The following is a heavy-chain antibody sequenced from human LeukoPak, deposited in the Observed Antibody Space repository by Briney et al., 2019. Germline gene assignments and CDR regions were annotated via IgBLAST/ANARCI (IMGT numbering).Heavy chain of an antibody. J-gene: IGHJ4*02. V-gene: IGHV3-23*01. D-gene: IGHD3-10*01. Sequence: QPGRSLRLSCAASGFTFTSYAMTWVRQAPGQGLEWVSAISGSGGSTYYADSVKGRFTISRDNSKNTLYLQMNSLRAEDTAVYYCAKRLGSGSYYLDYWGQGTLVTVSS. CDR1: GFTFTSYA. CDR3: AKRLGSGSYYLDY. CDR2: ISGSGGST.